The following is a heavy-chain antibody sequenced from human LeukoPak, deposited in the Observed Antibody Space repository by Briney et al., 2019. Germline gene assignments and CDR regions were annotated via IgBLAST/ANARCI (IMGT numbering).Heavy chain of an antibody. J-gene: IGHJ4*02. Sequence: GGSLRLSCVASGFLLDDYTLHWVRRGPGKGLEWVSLMNRVCGSTFYAYSVKCRFTISRDESNHSLYLRMNSLTTEDTAVYYCVKDLGKVIAAAGTSGFEHWGQGTLVTVSS. CDR2: MNRVCGST. D-gene: IGHD7-27*01. V-gene: IGHV3-43*01. CDR3: VKDLGKVIAAAGTSGFEH. CDR1: GFLLDDYT.